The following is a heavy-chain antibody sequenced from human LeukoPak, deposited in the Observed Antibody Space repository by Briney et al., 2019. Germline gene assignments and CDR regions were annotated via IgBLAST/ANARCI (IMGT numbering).Heavy chain of an antibody. CDR3: AHTPRYQYYFDY. V-gene: IGHV3-64*01. J-gene: IGHJ4*02. CDR2: ISSNGGST. CDR1: GFTFSSYA. D-gene: IGHD2-15*01. Sequence: GGSLRLSCAASGFTFSSYAMHWVRQAPGKGLEYVSAISSNGGSTYYANSVKGRFTISRDNSKNTLYLQMNSLRAEDTAVYYCAHTPRYQYYFDYWGQGTLVTVSS.